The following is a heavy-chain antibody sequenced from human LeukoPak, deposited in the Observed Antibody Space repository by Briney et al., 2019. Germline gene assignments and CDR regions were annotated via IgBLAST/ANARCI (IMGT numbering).Heavy chain of an antibody. J-gene: IGHJ4*02. V-gene: IGHV3-66*01. CDR2: IYNGDGT. CDR1: GFRVRDNH. Sequence: GGSLRLSCAAAGFRVRDNHMYWVRQAPGKGLEWVSVIYNGDGTGYADSVKGRFTISRDNAKNSLYLQMDSLRAEDTAVYYCARDNRSGIAFYFDYWGQGILVTVSS. CDR3: ARDNRSGIAFYFDY. D-gene: IGHD6-13*01.